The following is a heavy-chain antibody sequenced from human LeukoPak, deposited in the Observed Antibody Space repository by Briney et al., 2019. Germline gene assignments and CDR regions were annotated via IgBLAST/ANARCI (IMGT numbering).Heavy chain of an antibody. D-gene: IGHD1-1*01. V-gene: IGHV3-53*01. CDR2: IYSGGST. Sequence: GGSLRLSCAASGFIVSSNYMSWVRQAPGKGLEWVSVIYSGGSTYYADSVKGRFTMSRDDSKNTLYLQMNSLRAEDTALYYCATQHYFDYWGQGTLVTVSS. J-gene: IGHJ4*02. CDR1: GFIVSSNY. CDR3: ATQHYFDY.